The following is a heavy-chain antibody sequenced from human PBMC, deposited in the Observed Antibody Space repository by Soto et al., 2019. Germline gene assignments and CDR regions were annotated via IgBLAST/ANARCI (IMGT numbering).Heavy chain of an antibody. J-gene: IGHJ4*02. Sequence: SETLSLTCTVSGGSISSSSYYWGWIRQPPGKGLEWIGSIYYSGSTYYNPSLKSRVTISVDTSKNQFSLKLSSVTAADTAVYYCARTGSSSWPHPKYYFDYWGQGTLVTVSS. CDR1: GGSISSSSYY. V-gene: IGHV4-39*01. D-gene: IGHD6-13*01. CDR2: IYYSGST. CDR3: ARTGSSSWPHPKYYFDY.